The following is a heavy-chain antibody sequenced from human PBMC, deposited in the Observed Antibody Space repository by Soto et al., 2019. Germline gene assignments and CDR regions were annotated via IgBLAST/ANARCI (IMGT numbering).Heavy chain of an antibody. D-gene: IGHD3-3*01. J-gene: IGHJ6*03. CDR3: ARQFWSTASRGYYYYYMDV. CDR2: IYYSGST. CDR1: GGSISSYY. V-gene: IGHV4-59*08. Sequence: LSETLSLTCTVSGGSISSYYWSWIRQPPGKGLEWIGYIYYSGSTNYNPSLKSRVTISVDTSKNQFSLKLSSVTAADTAVYYCARQFWSTASRGYYYYYMDVWGKGTTVTVAS.